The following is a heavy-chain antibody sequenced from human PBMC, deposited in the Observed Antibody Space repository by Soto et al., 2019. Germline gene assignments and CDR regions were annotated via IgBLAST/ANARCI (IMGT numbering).Heavy chain of an antibody. CDR1: GGTFSSYA. Sequence: GASVKVSCKASGGTFSSYAISWVRQAPGQGLEWMGGIIPIFGTANYAQKFQGRVTITADESTSTAYMELSSLRSEDTAVYYCAGSSLAYGGYSYGYAYWGQGTLVTVSS. J-gene: IGHJ4*02. CDR2: IIPIFGTA. D-gene: IGHD5-18*01. CDR3: AGSSLAYGGYSYGYAY. V-gene: IGHV1-69*13.